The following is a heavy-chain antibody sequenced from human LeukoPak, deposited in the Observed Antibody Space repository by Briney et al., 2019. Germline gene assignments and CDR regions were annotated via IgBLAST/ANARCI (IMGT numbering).Heavy chain of an antibody. D-gene: IGHD2-15*01. V-gene: IGHV3-30-3*01. CDR2: ISYDGSNK. Sequence: LSLTCTVSGGSISSSRYYWGWIRQAPGKGLEWVAVISYDGSNKYYADSVKGRFTISRDNSKNTLYLQMNSLRTEDTAVYYCARDRGGGNYYYHYGMDVWGQGTTVTVSS. CDR1: GGSISSSR. J-gene: IGHJ6*02. CDR3: ARDRGGGNYYYHYGMDV.